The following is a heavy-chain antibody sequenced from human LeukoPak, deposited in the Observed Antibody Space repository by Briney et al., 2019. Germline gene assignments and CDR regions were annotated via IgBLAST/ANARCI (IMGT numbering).Heavy chain of an antibody. J-gene: IGHJ3*02. CDR3: ARDPHYYDSSGYHHAFDI. D-gene: IGHD3-22*01. V-gene: IGHV3-23*01. CDR1: GITFSSYG. CDR2: ISSTGGTT. Sequence: GGSLRLSCAASGITFSSYGMSWVRQAPGQGLEWVSSISSTGGTTYYADSVKGRFTISRDNAKNSLYLQMNSLRAEDTALYYCARDPHYYDSSGYHHAFDIWGQGTMVTVSS.